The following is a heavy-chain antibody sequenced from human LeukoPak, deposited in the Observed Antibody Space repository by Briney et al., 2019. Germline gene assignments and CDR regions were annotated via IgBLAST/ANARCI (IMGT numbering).Heavy chain of an antibody. CDR3: ARDHMDGDYSYYYYYMDV. CDR2: ISAYNGNT. CDR1: GFTFTSYG. D-gene: IGHD4-17*01. J-gene: IGHJ6*03. Sequence: KPGGSLRLSCAASGFTFTSYGMSWVRQAPGQGLEWMGWISAYNGNTNYAQKLQGRVTMTTDTSTSTAYMELRSLRSDDTAVYYCARDHMDGDYSYYYYYMDVWGKGTTVTISS. V-gene: IGHV1-18*01.